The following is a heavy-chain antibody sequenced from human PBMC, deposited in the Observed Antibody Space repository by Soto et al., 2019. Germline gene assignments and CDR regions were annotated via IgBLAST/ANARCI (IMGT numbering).Heavy chain of an antibody. CDR1: GFTFSGYA. Sequence: PGGSLRLSCAASGFTFSGYAMSWVRQAPGKGLEWVSAISGSGGSTYYADSVKGRFTISRDNSKNTLYLQMNSLRAEDTAVYYCAKDRYDFWSGSTRVFDYWGQGTLVTVSS. CDR2: ISGSGGST. D-gene: IGHD3-3*01. V-gene: IGHV3-23*01. J-gene: IGHJ4*02. CDR3: AKDRYDFWSGSTRVFDY.